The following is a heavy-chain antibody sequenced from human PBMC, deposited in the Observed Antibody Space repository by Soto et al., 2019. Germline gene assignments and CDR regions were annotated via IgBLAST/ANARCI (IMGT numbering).Heavy chain of an antibody. CDR1: GFPFTNCW. CDR2: IKSKTDVETR. Sequence: EVQLVESGGGLVKPGGSLRLSCATSGFPFTNCWMSWVRQAPGKGLEWVGRIKSKTDVETRAYAGPVKDRFTISREDSKKTRYLQMNSLKSEDTAVYYCSTDLGYYGMDIWGQGTTVTVSS. D-gene: IGHD6-13*01. J-gene: IGHJ6*02. CDR3: STDLGYYGMDI. V-gene: IGHV3-15*01.